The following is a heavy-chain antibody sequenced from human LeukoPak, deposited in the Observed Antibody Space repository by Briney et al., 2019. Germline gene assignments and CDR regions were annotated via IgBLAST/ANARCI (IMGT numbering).Heavy chain of an antibody. D-gene: IGHD3-10*01. CDR1: GFTFRNYW. J-gene: IGHJ4*02. CDR2: IRQDGGDN. V-gene: IGHV3-7*01. Sequence: PGGSLRLSCAGPGFTFRNYWMGWVRQPPGKGLEWVANIRQDGGDNHYVDSVKGRFTISRDNARNSLSLQMNSLRAEDTAVYYCTKWSTSGSYYTEWGQGTLVIVSS. CDR3: TKWSTSGSYYTE.